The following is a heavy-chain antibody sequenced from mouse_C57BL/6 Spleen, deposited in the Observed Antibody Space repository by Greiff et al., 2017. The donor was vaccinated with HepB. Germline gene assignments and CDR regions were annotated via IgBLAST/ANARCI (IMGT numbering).Heavy chain of an antibody. Sequence: QVQLQQPGAELVKPGASVKLSCKASGYTFTSYWMHWVKQRPGRGLEWIGRIDPKSGGTKYNEKFKSKATLTVDKPSSTAYMQLSSLTSEDSAVYYCARSAYYSNYDYWGQGTTLTVSS. V-gene: IGHV1-72*01. CDR3: ARSAYYSNYDY. CDR2: IDPKSGGT. CDR1: GYTFTSYW. J-gene: IGHJ2*01. D-gene: IGHD2-5*01.